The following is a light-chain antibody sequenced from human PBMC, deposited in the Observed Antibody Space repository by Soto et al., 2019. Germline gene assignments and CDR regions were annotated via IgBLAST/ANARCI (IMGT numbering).Light chain of an antibody. V-gene: IGLV1-44*01. Sequence: QSVLTQPPSASGTPGQRVTISCSGSSSNIGSNSVNWYQQLPGTAPKLLMYSNNQRPSGVPDRFYGSKSGTSATLAISGLRSEDEADYYCAAWDDSLNGFYVFGTGTKLTVL. CDR2: SNN. CDR3: AAWDDSLNGFYV. CDR1: SSNIGSNS. J-gene: IGLJ1*01.